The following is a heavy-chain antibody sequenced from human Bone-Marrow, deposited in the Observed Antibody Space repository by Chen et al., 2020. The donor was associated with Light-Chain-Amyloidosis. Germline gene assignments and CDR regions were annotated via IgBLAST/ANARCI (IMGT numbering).Heavy chain of an antibody. CDR3: ARGRGGGWGSYYD. Sequence: QVQLQQWGAGLLKPSETLSLTCAVHGGSFSGYYWSWIRQPPGKGLEWIGEINHSGSTNYNPSLKSRLTISVDTSKKQLSLKLSSVTAADTAVYYCARGRGGGWGSYYDWGQGTLVTVSS. V-gene: IGHV4-34*01. CDR2: INHSGST. J-gene: IGHJ4*02. D-gene: IGHD1-26*01. CDR1: GGSFSGYY.